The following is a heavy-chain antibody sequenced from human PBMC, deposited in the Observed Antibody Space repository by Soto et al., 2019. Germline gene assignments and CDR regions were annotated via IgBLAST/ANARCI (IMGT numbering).Heavy chain of an antibody. CDR2: ISAYNGNT. CDR1: GYTFTSYG. D-gene: IGHD4-17*01. V-gene: IGHV1-18*01. Sequence: ASVKVSCKASGYTFTSYGISWVRQAPGQGLEWMGWISAYNGNTNYAQKLQGRVTMTTDTSTSSAYMELRSLRSDDTAVYYCARDQADDYGDSGVFDIWGQGTMVTVSS. J-gene: IGHJ3*02. CDR3: ARDQADDYGDSGVFDI.